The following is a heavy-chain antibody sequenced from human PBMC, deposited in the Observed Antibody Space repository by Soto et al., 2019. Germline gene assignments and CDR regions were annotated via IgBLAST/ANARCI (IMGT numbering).Heavy chain of an antibody. D-gene: IGHD3-10*01. CDR3: AKDRSSGSPYYGMDF. Sequence: GESLRLSCAASGFTFGYYAMHWVRQVPGKGLEWVSGFKCNSGDVGYADSVKGRFTISRDNARNSLYLQMNSLRPEDTAVYYCAKDRSSGSPYYGMDFWGQGTMVTVSS. CDR2: FKCNSGDV. V-gene: IGHV3-9*01. CDR1: GFTFGYYA. J-gene: IGHJ6*02.